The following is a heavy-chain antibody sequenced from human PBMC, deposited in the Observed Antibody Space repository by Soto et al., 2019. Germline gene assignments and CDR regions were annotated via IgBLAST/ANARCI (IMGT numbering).Heavy chain of an antibody. D-gene: IGHD1-26*01. Sequence: EVQLLESGGGLVQPGGSLRLSCAASAFTFNTYAMGWVRQAPGKGLEWVSAISVSGGGTYYADSVKGRFTISRDTSKNTLYLQMNSLRAVDTAFYYCAKSGGASPYYFDYWGRGTLVTVSS. CDR1: AFTFNTYA. CDR2: ISVSGGGT. CDR3: AKSGGASPYYFDY. V-gene: IGHV3-23*01. J-gene: IGHJ4*02.